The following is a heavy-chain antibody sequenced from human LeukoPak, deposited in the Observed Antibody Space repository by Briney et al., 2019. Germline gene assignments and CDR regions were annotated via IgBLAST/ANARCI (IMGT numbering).Heavy chain of an antibody. CDR1: GGSFSGYY. D-gene: IGHD3-22*01. V-gene: IGHV4-34*01. CDR2: INHSGST. Sequence: SETLSLTCAVYGGSFSGYYWSWIRQPPGKGLEWIGEINHSGSTNYNPSLKSRVTIPVDTSKNQFSLKLSSVTAADTAVYYCARVVRGHYDSSGYYSDYWGQGTLVTVSS. J-gene: IGHJ4*02. CDR3: ARVVRGHYDSSGYYSDY.